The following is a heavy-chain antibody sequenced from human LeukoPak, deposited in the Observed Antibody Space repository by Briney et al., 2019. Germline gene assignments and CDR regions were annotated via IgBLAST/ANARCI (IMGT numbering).Heavy chain of an antibody. D-gene: IGHD5-18*01. V-gene: IGHV1-46*01. Sequence: ASVKVSSKVSGYTLTELSMHWVRQAPGQGLEWMGIINPSGGSTSYAQKFQGRVTLTRDMSTSTVYMELSSLRSEDTAVYYCAATLVDTAMAFDPWGQGTLVTVSS. CDR3: AATLVDTAMAFDP. CDR2: INPSGGST. J-gene: IGHJ5*02. CDR1: GYTLTELS.